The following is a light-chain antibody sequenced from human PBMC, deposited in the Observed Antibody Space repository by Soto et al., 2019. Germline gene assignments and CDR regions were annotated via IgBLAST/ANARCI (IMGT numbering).Light chain of an antibody. CDR3: QQYGNSPRP. CDR2: GAS. CDR1: QSVSSSY. V-gene: IGKV3-20*01. Sequence: DIVLTQSPVTLSLSPGERATLSSRASQSVSSSYLAWYQQKPGQAPRLLIYGASSRATGIPDRFSGSGSGTDFTLTISRLEPEDFAVYYCQQYGNSPRPFGQGTKVDI. J-gene: IGKJ1*01.